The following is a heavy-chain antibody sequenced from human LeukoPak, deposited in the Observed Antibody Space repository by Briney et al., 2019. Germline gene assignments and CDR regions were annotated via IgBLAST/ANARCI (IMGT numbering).Heavy chain of an antibody. V-gene: IGHV3-23*01. Sequence: GGSLRLSCAASGFTFGSYAMSWVRQAPGKGREWVSAISVSGGSTYYAASVKGPFTISRDNSKNTLSLQVNSLRAEDTAVYYCAKSSDYWGQGTLVTVSS. J-gene: IGHJ4*02. D-gene: IGHD6-6*01. CDR1: GFTFGSYA. CDR3: AKSSDY. CDR2: ISVSGGST.